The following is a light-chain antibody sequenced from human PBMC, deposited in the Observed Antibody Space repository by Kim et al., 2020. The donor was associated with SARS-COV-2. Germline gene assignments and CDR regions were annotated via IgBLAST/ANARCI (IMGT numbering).Light chain of an antibody. CDR3: SSYRSRDTYV. J-gene: IGLJ1*01. CDR1: SSDVGGFDF. Sequence: QSALTQPASVSGSPGQSITISCTGTSSDVGGFDFVSWYQQHPGKAPKLIIFDVSKRPSGVSNRFSGSKSGNTASLTISGLQVEDEADYYCSSYRSRDTYVFGAGTKV. V-gene: IGLV2-14*01. CDR2: DVS.